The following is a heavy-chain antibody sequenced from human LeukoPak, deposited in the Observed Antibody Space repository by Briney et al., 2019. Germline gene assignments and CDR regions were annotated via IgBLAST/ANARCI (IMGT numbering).Heavy chain of an antibody. CDR1: GFTFSSYW. D-gene: IGHD6-19*01. Sequence: GGSLRLSCAASGFTFSSYWMHWVRQAPGKGLVWVSRINSDGSSTSYADSVKGRFTISRDNAKNTLYLQMNSLRAEDTAVYYCARTLPYSSGWYGYYYFDYWGQGTLVTVSS. CDR3: ARTLPYSSGWYGYYYFDY. J-gene: IGHJ4*02. V-gene: IGHV3-74*01. CDR2: INSDGSST.